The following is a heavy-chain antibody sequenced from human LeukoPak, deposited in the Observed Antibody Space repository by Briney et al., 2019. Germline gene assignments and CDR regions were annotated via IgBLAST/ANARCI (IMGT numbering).Heavy chain of an antibody. CDR1: GGSISSGSYY. V-gene: IGHV4-39*07. CDR2: IYYSGSS. J-gene: IGHJ5*02. CDR3: ARVSPTRYCSGGSCFSVGFDP. D-gene: IGHD2-15*01. Sequence: SSETLSLTCTVSGGSISSGSYYWGWIRQPPGKGLEWIGSIYYSGSSYYNPSLKSRVTISTDTSKNQSSLKLSPVTAADTAVYYCARVSPTRYCSGGSCFSVGFDPWGQGTLVTVSS.